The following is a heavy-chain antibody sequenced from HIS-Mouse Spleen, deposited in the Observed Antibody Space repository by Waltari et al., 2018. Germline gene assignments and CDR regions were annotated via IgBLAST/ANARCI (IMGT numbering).Heavy chain of an antibody. Sequence: EVQLVESGGGFVQPGGSLRLSGEASGFTFSSSGSHWVRQAPGKGLVGVSRINSDGSSTSYADSVKGRFTISRDNAKNTLYLQMNSLRAEDTAVYYCARGWYYFDYWGQGTLVTVSS. D-gene: IGHD2-8*01. CDR1: GFTFSSSG. V-gene: IGHV3-74*01. J-gene: IGHJ4*02. CDR2: INSDGSST. CDR3: ARGWYYFDY.